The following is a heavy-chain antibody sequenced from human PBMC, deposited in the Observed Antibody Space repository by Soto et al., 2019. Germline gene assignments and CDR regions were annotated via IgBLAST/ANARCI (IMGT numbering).Heavy chain of an antibody. V-gene: IGHV1-8*01. D-gene: IGHD6-13*01. Sequence: QVQLVQSGAEVKKPGASVKVSCKASGYTFTSYDINWVRQATGQGLEWMGWMNPNSGNTGYAQKLQGRVTMTRNNSISTAYTELSSLRTEDTAVYYGASRGYSSSWYYYYYYGMDVWGEGTTVTFSS. CDR3: ASRGYSSSWYYYYYYGMDV. CDR2: MNPNSGNT. J-gene: IGHJ6*04. CDR1: GYTFTSYD.